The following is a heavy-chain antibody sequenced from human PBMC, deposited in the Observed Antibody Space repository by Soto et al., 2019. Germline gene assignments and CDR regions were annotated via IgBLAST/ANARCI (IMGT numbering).Heavy chain of an antibody. V-gene: IGHV3-74*01. CDR1: GFTLSNYW. Sequence: EVQLVESGGVSVQPGGSLRLSCTASGFTLSNYWMHWVRQAPGKGLVWVSLINTDGSTTTYADSVKGRFTISRDNAKNTLYRQMNSLIDEDTAVYYCVRIRRGDGYTFGYWGQGTLVTVSS. D-gene: IGHD5-12*01. CDR3: VRIRRGDGYTFGY. CDR2: INTDGSTT. J-gene: IGHJ4*02.